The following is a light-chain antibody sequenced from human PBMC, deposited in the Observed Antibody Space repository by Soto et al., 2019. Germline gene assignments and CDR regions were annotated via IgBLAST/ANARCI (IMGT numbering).Light chain of an antibody. V-gene: IGKV3-20*01. CDR3: QQYDTSPRT. Sequence: EIVLTQSPGTLSLSPGDRATVSCRASQSLSSNYLAWYQQKPGQAPKLLIYGASRRATDIPDRFSGSGSGTDFALTITRLEPADFAVYFCQQYDTSPRTFGQGTKVEIQ. J-gene: IGKJ1*01. CDR1: QSLSSNY. CDR2: GAS.